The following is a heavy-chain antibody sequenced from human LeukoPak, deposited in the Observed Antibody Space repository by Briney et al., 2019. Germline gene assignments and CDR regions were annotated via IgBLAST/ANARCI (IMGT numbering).Heavy chain of an antibody. CDR2: INHSGST. CDR1: GGSISSGDYY. V-gene: IGHV4-30-4*08. J-gene: IGHJ6*03. D-gene: IGHD6-6*01. Sequence: PSQTLSLTCTVSGGSISSGDYYWSWIRQPPGKGLEWIGEINHSGSTNYNPSLKSRVTISVDTSKNQFSLKLSSVTAADTAVYYCAIYSSSARHYMDVWGKGTTVTVSS. CDR3: AIYSSSARHYMDV.